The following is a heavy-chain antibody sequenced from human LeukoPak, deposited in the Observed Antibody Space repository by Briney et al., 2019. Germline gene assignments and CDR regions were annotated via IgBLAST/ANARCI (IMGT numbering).Heavy chain of an antibody. D-gene: IGHD1-26*01. CDR2: IYHSGST. Sequence: SETLSLTCTVSGYSISSGYYWGWIRQPPGKGLEWIGSIYHSGSTYYNPSLKSRVTISVDTSKNQFSLKLSSVTAADTAVYYCATSPTNSGSYYGYWGQGTLVTVSS. CDR3: ATSPTNSGSYYGY. J-gene: IGHJ4*02. CDR1: GYSISSGYY. V-gene: IGHV4-38-2*02.